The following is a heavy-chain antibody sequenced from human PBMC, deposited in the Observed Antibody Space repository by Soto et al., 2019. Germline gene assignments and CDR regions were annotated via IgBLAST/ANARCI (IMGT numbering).Heavy chain of an antibody. J-gene: IGHJ6*02. Sequence: QVQLVESGGGVVQPGRSLRLSCAASGFTFSSYGMPWVRQAPGKGLEWVAVIWYDGSNKYYADSVKGRFTISRDNSKNTLYLQMNSLRAEDTAVYYCARVLDYYGSGSYYYGMDVWGQGTTVTVSS. CDR3: ARVLDYYGSGSYYYGMDV. CDR2: IWYDGSNK. V-gene: IGHV3-33*01. D-gene: IGHD3-10*01. CDR1: GFTFSSYG.